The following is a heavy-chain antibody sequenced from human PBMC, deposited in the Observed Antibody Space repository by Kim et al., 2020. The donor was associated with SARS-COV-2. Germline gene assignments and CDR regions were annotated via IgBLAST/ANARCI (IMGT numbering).Heavy chain of an antibody. CDR2: INTNTGNP. CDR3: ARVKSEQVGAYLFDY. V-gene: IGHV7-4-1*02. D-gene: IGHD1-26*01. CDR1: GYTFTSYA. Sequence: ASVKVSCKASGYTFTSYAMKWVRQAPGQGLEWMGWINTNTGNPTYAQGFTGRFVFSLDTSVSTAYLQISSLKAEDTAVYYCARVKSEQVGAYLFDYWGQGTLVTVSS. J-gene: IGHJ4*02.